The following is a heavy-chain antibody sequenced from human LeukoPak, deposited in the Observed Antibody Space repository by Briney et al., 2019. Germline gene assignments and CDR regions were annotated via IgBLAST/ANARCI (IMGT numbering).Heavy chain of an antibody. Sequence: GGSLRLSCAASGFTFSSYSMNWVRQAPGKGLEWVSSISSSSSYIYYADSVKGRFTISRDNAKNSLYLQMNSLRAEDTAVYYCARAFLPADPKYYYYGMDVWGQGTTVTVSS. CDR1: GFTFSSYS. V-gene: IGHV3-21*04. J-gene: IGHJ6*02. CDR2: ISSSSSYI. D-gene: IGHD2-2*01. CDR3: ARAFLPADPKYYYYGMDV.